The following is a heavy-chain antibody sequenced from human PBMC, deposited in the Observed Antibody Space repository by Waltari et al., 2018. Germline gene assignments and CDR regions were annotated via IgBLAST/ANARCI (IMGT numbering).Heavy chain of an antibody. D-gene: IGHD2-21*01. Sequence: QVQLVQSGAEVTKPGASVDVSFRTSCYTFNNFGFAWWRQAPGQGLEWMGWISASINRAYTAQRFQGRLTMTALTSTSTAYMELKSLTSDDTATYFCARAPYRVLSISQYYFDAWGQGTLVTVSS. CDR1: CYTFNNFG. V-gene: IGHV1-18*04. J-gene: IGHJ4*02. CDR2: ISASINRA. CDR3: ARAPYRVLSISQYYFDA.